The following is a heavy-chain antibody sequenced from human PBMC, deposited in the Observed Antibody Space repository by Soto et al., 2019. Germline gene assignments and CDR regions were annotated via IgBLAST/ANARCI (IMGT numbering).Heavy chain of an antibody. V-gene: IGHV1-18*01. CDR1: GYTFTSYG. J-gene: IGHJ5*02. CDR3: ARTIVAVPAALNWFDP. CDR2: IRPYNGNT. Sequence: QVQLVQSGAELKKPGASVKVSCKTSGYTFTSYGISWVRQAPGQGLEWMGWIRPYNGNTNYAQKFQGKVTMTTDTSTNTAYMELRSLRSDDTAVYYCARTIVAVPAALNWFDPWDQGTLVSVSS. D-gene: IGHD2-2*01.